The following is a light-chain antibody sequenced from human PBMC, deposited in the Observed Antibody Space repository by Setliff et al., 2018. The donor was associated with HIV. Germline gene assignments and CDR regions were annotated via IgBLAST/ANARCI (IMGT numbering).Light chain of an antibody. CDR2: DTS. V-gene: IGLV7-46*01. J-gene: IGLJ2*01. CDR1: TGGVTSGHY. Sequence: QAVVTREPSLTVSPGGTVTLTCGSNTGGVTSGHYAYWFQQKPGQAPRTLIYDTSNKLSWTPARFSGSLLGGKAALTLSGAQAQDEADYDCLLSYSNTYVFGGGTKVTVL. CDR3: LLSYSNTYV.